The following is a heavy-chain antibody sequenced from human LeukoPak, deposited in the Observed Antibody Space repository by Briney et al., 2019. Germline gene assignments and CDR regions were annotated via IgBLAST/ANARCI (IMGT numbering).Heavy chain of an antibody. CDR3: ARLGARQMLEY. CDR2: IKQDGGQI. J-gene: IGHJ4*02. Sequence: GGSLRLSCAASEFTFSSYWMSWVRQAPGKGLEWVANIKQDGGQIYYLESVKGRFSVSRDNAKNSLYLQMNSLRAEDTAVYYCARLGARQMLEYWGQGTLVTVSS. CDR1: EFTFSSYW. D-gene: IGHD4-17*01. V-gene: IGHV3-7*01.